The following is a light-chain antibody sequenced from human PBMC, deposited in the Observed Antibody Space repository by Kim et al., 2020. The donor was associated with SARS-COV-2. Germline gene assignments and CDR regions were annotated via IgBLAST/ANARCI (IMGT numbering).Light chain of an antibody. CDR1: QSLLHSNGYYY. V-gene: IGKV2-28*01. J-gene: IGKJ2*01. Sequence: DIVMTQSPLSLPVTPGEPASISCRSSQSLLHSNGYYYLDWYLQKPGQSPQLLIYLGSNRASGVPDRFSGSVSGTDSTLKISRVEAEDVGVYYCIQTLLTPRTFGQGTKLEIK. CDR2: LGS. CDR3: IQTLLTPRT.